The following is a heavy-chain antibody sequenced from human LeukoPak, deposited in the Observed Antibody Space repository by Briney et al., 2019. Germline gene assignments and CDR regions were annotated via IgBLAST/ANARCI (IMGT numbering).Heavy chain of an antibody. CDR3: ASYYDSSGYFY. V-gene: IGHV1-69*04. CDR2: IIPILGIA. J-gene: IGHJ4*02. D-gene: IGHD3-22*01. CDR1: GYTFTSYA. Sequence: GASVKVSCKASGYTFTSYAISWVRQAPGQGLEWMGRIIPILGIANYAQKFQGRVTITADKSTSTAYMELSSLRSEDTAVYYCASYYDSSGYFYWGQGTLVTVSS.